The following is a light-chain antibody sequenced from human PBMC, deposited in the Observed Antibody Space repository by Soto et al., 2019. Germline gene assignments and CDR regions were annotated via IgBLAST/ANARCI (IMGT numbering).Light chain of an antibody. J-gene: IGKJ5*01. CDR3: QQYNNWPPVT. Sequence: EIVMTQSPSTLSVSPGERATLSCRASQSVSSNLAWYQQKPGQAPRLLIYGASTRATGIPARFSGSGSGTEFTLTISGLQSEDFAVYYCQQYNNWPPVTFGQGTRLEIK. V-gene: IGKV3-15*01. CDR2: GAS. CDR1: QSVSSN.